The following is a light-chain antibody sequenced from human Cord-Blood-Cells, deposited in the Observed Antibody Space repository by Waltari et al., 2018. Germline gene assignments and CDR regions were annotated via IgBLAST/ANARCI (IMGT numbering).Light chain of an antibody. CDR3: SSYTSSSTVV. J-gene: IGLJ2*01. CDR1: SSDVGGYNY. V-gene: IGLV2-14*01. Sequence: QSALTQPASVSGSPGQSITISCTGTSSDVGGYNYVSWYQQHPGKAPKPMIYDVSNLPSGVSNRFSCSKSGNTASLTISGLQAEDEADYYCSSYTSSSTVVFGGGTKLTVL. CDR2: DVS.